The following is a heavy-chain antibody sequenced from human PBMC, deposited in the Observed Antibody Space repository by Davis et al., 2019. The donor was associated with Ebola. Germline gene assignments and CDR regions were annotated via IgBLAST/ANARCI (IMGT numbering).Heavy chain of an antibody. V-gene: IGHV3-73*01. CDR2: IRSKANSYAT. J-gene: IGHJ4*02. CDR1: GFTFGDYA. Sequence: PGGSLRLSCTASGFTFGDYAMSWVRQASGKGLEWVGRIRSKANSYATAYAASVKGRFTISRDDSKNTAYLQMNSLKTEDTAVYYCTSTYYYGSGSYYPPMVIDYWGQGTLVTVSS. D-gene: IGHD3-10*01. CDR3: TSTYYYGSGSYYPPMVIDY.